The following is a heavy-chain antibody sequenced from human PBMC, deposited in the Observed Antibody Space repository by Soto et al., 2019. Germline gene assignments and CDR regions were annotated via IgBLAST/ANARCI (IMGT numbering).Heavy chain of an antibody. Sequence: GGSLRLSCAASGFTFSSYAMSWVRQAPRKGLEWVSAISGSGGSTYYADSVKGRFTISRDNSKNTLYLQMNSLRAEDTAVYYCAKGEDSSGYYLPDYWGQGTLVTVSS. D-gene: IGHD3-22*01. CDR1: GFTFSSYA. V-gene: IGHV3-23*01. J-gene: IGHJ4*02. CDR2: ISGSGGST. CDR3: AKGEDSSGYYLPDY.